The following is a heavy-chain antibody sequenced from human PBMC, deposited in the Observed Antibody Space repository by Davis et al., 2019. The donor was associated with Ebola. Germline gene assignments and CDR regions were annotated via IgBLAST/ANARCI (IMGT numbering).Heavy chain of an antibody. CDR3: ARLDYDFWSGYYTANWFDP. CDR1: GFSISSYY. Sequence: MPSETLSLSCTVSGFSISSYYWSWIRQPPGKGLEWIGYIYYSGSTHYNPSLKSRVTISVDTSKNQFSLKLSSVTAADTAVYYCARLDYDFWSGYYTANWFDPWGQGTLVTVSS. CDR2: IYYSGST. D-gene: IGHD3-3*01. J-gene: IGHJ5*02. V-gene: IGHV4-59*01.